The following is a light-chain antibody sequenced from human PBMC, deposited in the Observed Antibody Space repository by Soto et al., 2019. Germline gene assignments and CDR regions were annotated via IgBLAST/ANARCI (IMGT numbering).Light chain of an antibody. V-gene: IGKV1-27*01. Sequence: DIQMTQSPSSLSASVGDRVTITCRASQGISNYLAWYQQKPGKVPKLLIYAASTLQSGVPSRFSGSGSGTDFTLTIRILQPEDVATYYCQKYNSAPHTFGKGTKLEIK. J-gene: IGKJ2*01. CDR1: QGISNY. CDR2: AAS. CDR3: QKYNSAPHT.